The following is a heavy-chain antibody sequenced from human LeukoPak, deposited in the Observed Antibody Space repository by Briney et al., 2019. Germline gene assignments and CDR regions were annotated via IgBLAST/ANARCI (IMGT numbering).Heavy chain of an antibody. CDR2: ISASDSTT. J-gene: IGHJ6*02. Sequence: SGGSLRLSCAASGFTFSDYYMSWIRHIPGKGLEWVSYISASDSTTYYADSVKGRFTIPRDNTKNALYLQMNSLRAEDTAVYYCARRNAYCSSTSCSRASYFYYGMDVWGQGTTVTVSS. CDR3: ARRNAYCSSTSCSRASYFYYGMDV. CDR1: GFTFSDYY. V-gene: IGHV3-11*01. D-gene: IGHD2-2*01.